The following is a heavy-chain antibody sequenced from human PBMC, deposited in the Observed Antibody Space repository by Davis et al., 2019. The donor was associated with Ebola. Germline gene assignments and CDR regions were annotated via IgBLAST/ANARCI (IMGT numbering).Heavy chain of an antibody. Sequence: GGSLRLSCAASGFTFSSYAMSWVRQAPGKGLEWVLAISGSGGSTYYADSVKGRFTISRDNSKNTLYLQMNSLRAEDTAVYYCARAGYCRGGTCTSPPLDYWGQGTLATVS. D-gene: IGHD2-15*01. J-gene: IGHJ4*02. CDR1: GFTFSSYA. CDR3: ARAGYCRGGTCTSPPLDY. V-gene: IGHV3-23*01. CDR2: ISGSGGST.